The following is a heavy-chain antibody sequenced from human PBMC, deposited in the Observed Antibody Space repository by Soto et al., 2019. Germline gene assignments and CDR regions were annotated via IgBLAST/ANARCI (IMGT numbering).Heavy chain of an antibody. V-gene: IGHV1-8*01. D-gene: IGHD2-15*01. CDR3: ARGRGYCSGGSGLRGNWFDP. CDR2: MNPNSGNT. J-gene: IGHJ5*02. Sequence: QVQLVQSGAEVKKPGASVKVSCKASGYTFTSYDINWLRQATGQGLEWMGWMNPNSGNTGYAQKFQGRVTMTRNTSIRTAYLELSSLRSEDTAVYYCARGRGYCSGGSGLRGNWFDPWGQGPLVTVSS. CDR1: GYTFTSYD.